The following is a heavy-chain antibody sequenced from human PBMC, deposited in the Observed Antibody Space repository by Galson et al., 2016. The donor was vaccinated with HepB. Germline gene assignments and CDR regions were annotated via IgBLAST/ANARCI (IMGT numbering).Heavy chain of an antibody. CDR3: VEQRKGAPYGMDV. V-gene: IGHV6-1*01. Sequence: CAISGDSVSSNSAAWNRIRQSPSRGLEWLGRTYYRSKWYNDYAVSVKSRIIVNPDTSKNQFSLQLSSVTPEDTAVYYCVEQRKGAPYGMDVWGQGTTVTVSS. D-gene: IGHD1/OR15-1a*01. CDR1: GDSVSSNSAA. CDR2: TYYRSKWYN. J-gene: IGHJ6*02.